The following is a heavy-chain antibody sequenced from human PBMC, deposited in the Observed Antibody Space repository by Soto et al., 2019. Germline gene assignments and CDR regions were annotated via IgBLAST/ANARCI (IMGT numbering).Heavy chain of an antibody. Sequence: SLRLSFASSGFTFSSYAMTWVRQAPGKGLEWVSAISYSGVSTYYADSVKGRFTISRDSSENTLSLQMNSLRVDDTAVYYCARTRGYSDYDLDYWGQGTLVTVSS. CDR3: ARTRGYSDYDLDY. D-gene: IGHD5-12*01. CDR2: ISYSGVST. V-gene: IGHV3-23*01. J-gene: IGHJ4*02. CDR1: GFTFSSYA.